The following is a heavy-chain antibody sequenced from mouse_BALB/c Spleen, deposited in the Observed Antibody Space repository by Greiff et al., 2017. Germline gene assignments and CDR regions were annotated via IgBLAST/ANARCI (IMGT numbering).Heavy chain of an antibody. Sequence: QVQLQQPGAELVMPGASVKMSCKASGYTFTDYWMHWVKQRPGQGLEWIGAIDTSDSYTSYNQKFKGKATLTVDESSSTAYMQLSSLTSEDSAVYYCALDYDYFDYWGQGTTRTVSS. V-gene: IGHV1-69*01. CDR2: IDTSDSYT. CDR3: ALDYDYFDY. CDR1: GYTFTDYW. J-gene: IGHJ2*01. D-gene: IGHD2-4*01.